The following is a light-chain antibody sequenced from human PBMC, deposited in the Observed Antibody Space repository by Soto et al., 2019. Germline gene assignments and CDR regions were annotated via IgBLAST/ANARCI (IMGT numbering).Light chain of an antibody. Sequence: DIQMTQSPSSVSASVGDRVIITCRASQAFGTLLAWYQQKRGKAPKLLIFGISTLQGGVPSRFSGSASGADFSLTISSLQPEDSATYYCQQAATFPLTFGGGTDVEI. J-gene: IGKJ4*01. CDR2: GIS. CDR1: QAFGTL. CDR3: QQAATFPLT. V-gene: IGKV1-12*01.